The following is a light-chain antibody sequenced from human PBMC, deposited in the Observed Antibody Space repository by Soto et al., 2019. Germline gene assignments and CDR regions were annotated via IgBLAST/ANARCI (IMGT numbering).Light chain of an antibody. CDR1: QSVFYHSNSKNY. V-gene: IGKV4-1*01. CDR3: QQYYRTPLT. J-gene: IGKJ1*01. CDR2: WAS. Sequence: DIVMTQSPDSLAVSLGEKDTIHCKSSQSVFYHSNSKNYLDWYQQKPGLPHTLLIYWASTRESGVPGRFSGSWSGTDFTLTISSQPAEDVAVYYCQQYYRTPLTFGQGTKVEIK.